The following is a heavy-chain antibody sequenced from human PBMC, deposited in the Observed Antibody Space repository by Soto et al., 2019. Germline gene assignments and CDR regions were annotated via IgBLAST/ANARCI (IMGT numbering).Heavy chain of an antibody. J-gene: IGHJ6*02. CDR3: ARDRKWIQLDYYYGMDV. D-gene: IGHD1-1*01. Sequence: PSETLSLTCTVSGGSISSNNYYWDWIRQPPGKGLEWIGSIYYSGSTYYNPSLKSRVTISVDTSKNQFSLKLSSVTAADTAVYYCARDRKWIQLDYYYGMDVWGQGTTVTVSS. V-gene: IGHV4-39*07. CDR1: GGSISSNNYY. CDR2: IYYSGST.